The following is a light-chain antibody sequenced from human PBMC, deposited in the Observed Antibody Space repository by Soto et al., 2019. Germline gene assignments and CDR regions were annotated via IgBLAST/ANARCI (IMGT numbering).Light chain of an antibody. J-gene: IGKJ5*01. V-gene: IGKV3-15*01. CDR1: QSVRSN. CDR2: GAS. CDR3: QQYKNWLIT. Sequence: EIVMTQSPATLSVSPGERATLSCRASQSVRSNLAWYQQKPGQAPRLLIYGASTRATGIPSRFSGSGSGAEFTLTISSLQSEDFAVYYCQQYKNWLITFGQGTRLEIK.